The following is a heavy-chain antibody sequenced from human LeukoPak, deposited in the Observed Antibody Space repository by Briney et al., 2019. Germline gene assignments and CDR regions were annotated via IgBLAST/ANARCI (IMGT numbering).Heavy chain of an antibody. CDR1: GGSISSYY. D-gene: IGHD3-3*01. CDR2: IYYSGST. J-gene: IGHJ6*02. Sequence: SETLSLACTVSGGSISSYYWSWIRQPPGKGLEWIGYIYYSGSTNYNPSLKSRVTISVDTSKNQFSLKLSSVTAADTAVYYCARDQYDFWSGYLPPENYYYYGMDVWGQGTTVTVSS. CDR3: ARDQYDFWSGYLPPENYYYYGMDV. V-gene: IGHV4-59*01.